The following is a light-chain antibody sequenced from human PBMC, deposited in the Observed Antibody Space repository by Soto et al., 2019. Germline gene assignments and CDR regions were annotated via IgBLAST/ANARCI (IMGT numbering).Light chain of an antibody. V-gene: IGKV3-11*01. Sequence: EIVLTQSPATLSLSPGERATLSCRASQSVSSYLAWYQQKPGQAPRRLIYDASNRATGIPARFSGSGSGTDFTLTISSLDPEDFAVYYCQQRSNWPVTFGQGTRMEI. CDR2: DAS. CDR3: QQRSNWPVT. CDR1: QSVSSY. J-gene: IGKJ5*01.